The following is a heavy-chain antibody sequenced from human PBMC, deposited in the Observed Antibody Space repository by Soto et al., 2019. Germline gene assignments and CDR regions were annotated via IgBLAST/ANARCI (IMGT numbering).Heavy chain of an antibody. D-gene: IGHD6-19*01. V-gene: IGHV1-2*02. CDR3: ARRAVAGKGPFY. J-gene: IGHJ4*02. CDR1: GYTFTGHY. Sequence: ASVKVSCKASGYTFTGHYMHWVRQAPGQGLEWMGWINPNSGGTNYAQKFQGRVTMTRDTSISTAYMELSRLRSDDTAVYYCARRAVAGKGPFYWGQGTLVTVSS. CDR2: INPNSGGT.